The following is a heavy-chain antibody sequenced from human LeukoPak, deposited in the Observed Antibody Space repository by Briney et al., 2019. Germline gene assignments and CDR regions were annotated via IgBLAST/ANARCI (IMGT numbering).Heavy chain of an antibody. D-gene: IGHD4-17*01. Sequence: GGSLRLSCAASGFTFSTYTMHWVRQAPGKGLEWVAVISYDGSNKYYADSVKGRFTISRDNSKNTLYLQMNSLRAEDTAVYYCAKDYGDYWYYFDYWGQGTLVTISS. CDR1: GFTFSTYT. CDR2: ISYDGSNK. V-gene: IGHV3-30*04. CDR3: AKDYGDYWYYFDY. J-gene: IGHJ4*02.